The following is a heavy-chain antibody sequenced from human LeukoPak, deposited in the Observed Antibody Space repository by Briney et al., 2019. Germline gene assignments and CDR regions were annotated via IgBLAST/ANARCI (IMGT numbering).Heavy chain of an antibody. D-gene: IGHD6-19*01. CDR1: GFTFSSYV. CDR3: AKRYSSGWSQPPAFDY. Sequence: PGGSLRLSCTASGFTFSSYVMNWVRQAPGKGLEWVSAISDSGGSAYYADSVKGRFTISRDNSKNTLYLQMNSLRAEDTAIYYCAKRYSSGWSQPPAFDYWGQGTLVTVSS. J-gene: IGHJ4*02. V-gene: IGHV3-23*01. CDR2: ISDSGGSA.